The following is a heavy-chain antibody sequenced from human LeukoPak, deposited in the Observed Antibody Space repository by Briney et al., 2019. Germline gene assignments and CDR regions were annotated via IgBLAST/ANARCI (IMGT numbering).Heavy chain of an antibody. J-gene: IGHJ3*01. CDR1: GGSISSYY. D-gene: IGHD3-16*01. CDR2: IYNSGST. CDR3: ARDDYGVFDAFDV. Sequence: SETPSLTCTVSGGSISSYYWSWIRQPPGKGLEWIGYIYNSGSTNYNPSLKSRVTISLDTSKNQFSLHLTSVTAADTAVYFCARDDYGVFDAFDVWGQGTVVTVSS. V-gene: IGHV4-59*08.